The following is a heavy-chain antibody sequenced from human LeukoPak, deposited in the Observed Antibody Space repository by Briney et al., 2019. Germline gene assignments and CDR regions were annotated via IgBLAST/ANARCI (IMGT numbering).Heavy chain of an antibody. Sequence: PSETLSLTCTISGGSISTSNYYWAWIRQPPGKGLEWIGEINHSGSTNYNPSLKSRVTISVDTSKNQFSLKLSSVTAADTAVYYCARVRALAGIQLWLEYYYYGMDVWGQGTTVTVSS. CDR1: GGSISTSNYY. CDR3: ARVRALAGIQLWLEYYYYGMDV. D-gene: IGHD5-18*01. CDR2: INHSGST. J-gene: IGHJ6*02. V-gene: IGHV4-39*07.